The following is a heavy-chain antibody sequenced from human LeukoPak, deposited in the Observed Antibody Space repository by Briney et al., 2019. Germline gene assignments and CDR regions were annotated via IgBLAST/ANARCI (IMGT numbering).Heavy chain of an antibody. CDR3: AKSTSVVVAASAY. V-gene: IGHV3-23*01. D-gene: IGHD2-15*01. CDR2: ISGSDGST. J-gene: IGHJ4*02. Sequence: GGSLRLSCSASGFNLSSYAMSWVRQAPGKGLDWVSAISGSDGSTYYADCVKGRFTISSDNSKNALYLQMNSLRAEDTAVYYCAKSTSVVVAASAYWGQGTLVTVSS. CDR1: GFNLSSYA.